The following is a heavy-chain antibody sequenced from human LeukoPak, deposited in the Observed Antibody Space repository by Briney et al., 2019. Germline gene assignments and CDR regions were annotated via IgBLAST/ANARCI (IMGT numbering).Heavy chain of an antibody. J-gene: IGHJ4*02. CDR1: GGSISSYY. CDR3: ARLSYDILTGYYEYYFDY. CDR2: IYYSGST. V-gene: IGHV4-59*01. Sequence: SETLSLTCTVSGGSISSYYWSWIRQPPGKGLEWIGYIYYSGSTNYNPSLKSRVTISADTSKNQFSLKLSSVTAADTAVYYCARLSYDILTGYYEYYFDYWGQGTLVTVSS. D-gene: IGHD3-9*01.